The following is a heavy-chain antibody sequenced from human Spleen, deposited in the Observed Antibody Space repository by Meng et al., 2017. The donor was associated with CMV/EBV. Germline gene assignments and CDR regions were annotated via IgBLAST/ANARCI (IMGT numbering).Heavy chain of an antibody. V-gene: IGHV3-30*02. J-gene: IGHJ1*01. Sequence: GGSLRLSCVASGFTFSTFGMHWVRQAPGRGLEWVAFIRYDGSIQHYPDSVKGRFAISRDNSKNTLYLQMNSLRAGDTAVYYCAKERLWSNYFQHWGQGTLVTVSS. D-gene: IGHD3-10*01. CDR2: IRYDGSIQ. CDR3: AKERLWSNYFQH. CDR1: GFTFSTFG.